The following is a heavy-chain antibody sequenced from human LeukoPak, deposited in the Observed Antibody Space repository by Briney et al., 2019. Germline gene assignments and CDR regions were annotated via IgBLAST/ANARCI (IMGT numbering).Heavy chain of an antibody. V-gene: IGHV3-48*01. CDR2: ISRSTSMI. CDR1: GFTFSSHS. CDR3: ARAEWLVHYYYYYMDV. J-gene: IGHJ6*03. Sequence: GGSLRLSCAASGFTFSSHSMTWVRQAPGMGLEWVSYISRSTSMIYYADSVKGRFTISRDNAKNSLYLQMNSLRAEDTAVYYCARAEWLVHYYYYYMDVWGKGTTVTVSS. D-gene: IGHD6-19*01.